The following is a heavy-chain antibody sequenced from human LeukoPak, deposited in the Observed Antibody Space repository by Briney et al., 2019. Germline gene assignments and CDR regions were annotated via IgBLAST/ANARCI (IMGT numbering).Heavy chain of an antibody. CDR1: GGSISSSSCY. CDR3: ARHVKAAADQNDY. D-gene: IGHD6-13*01. V-gene: IGHV4-39*01. Sequence: SETLSLTCTVSGGSISSSSCYWGWIRQPPGKGLEWIGGIYYSGSTYYNPSLKSRVTISVDTSKDQFSLKLSSVTAADTAVYYCARHVKAAADQNDYWGQGTLVTVSS. CDR2: IYYSGST. J-gene: IGHJ4*02.